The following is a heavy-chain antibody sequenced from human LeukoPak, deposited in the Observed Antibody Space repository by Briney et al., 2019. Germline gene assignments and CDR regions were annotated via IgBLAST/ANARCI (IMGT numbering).Heavy chain of an antibody. CDR3: ARDRYSSGSNEGFDP. V-gene: IGHV3-53*01. CDR1: GFTVSNNY. CDR2: IYNGGNT. Sequence: GGSLRLSCAASGFTVSNNYMSWVRQAPGKGLEWVSSIYNGGNTYYADSVKGRFTISRDNSKNTLYLQMNSLRAEDTAVYYCARDRYSSGSNEGFDPWGQGTLVTVS. D-gene: IGHD6-19*01. J-gene: IGHJ5*02.